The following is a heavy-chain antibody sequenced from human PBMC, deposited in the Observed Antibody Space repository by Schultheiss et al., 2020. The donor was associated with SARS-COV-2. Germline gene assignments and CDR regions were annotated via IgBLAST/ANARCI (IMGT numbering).Heavy chain of an antibody. Sequence: GESLKISCAASGFTFSSYAMSWVRQAPGKGLEWVSGISWNSGSIGYADSVKGRFTISRDNSKNTLYVQMNSLRAEDTALYYCAKTGPRTSYCGGDCYRNFDSWGQGTLVTVSS. D-gene: IGHD2-21*02. CDR1: GFTFSSYA. CDR2: ISWNSGSI. J-gene: IGHJ4*02. CDR3: AKTGPRTSYCGGDCYRNFDS. V-gene: IGHV3-23*01.